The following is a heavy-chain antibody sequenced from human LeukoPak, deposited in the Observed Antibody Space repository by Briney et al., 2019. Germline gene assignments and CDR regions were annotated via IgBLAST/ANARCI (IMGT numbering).Heavy chain of an antibody. J-gene: IGHJ4*02. D-gene: IGHD2-21*02. CDR2: LDPEEGEA. V-gene: IGHV1-24*01. CDR1: GYSLSDLA. Sequence: ASVKVSCKVSGYSLSDLAMHWVRQAPGEGLEWVGGLDPEEGEAVYAQKFQARVTMTKDTSTNTAYMELRSLRSEDTAVYFCSTDLWGYCNGDCFPTEYWGQGTLVAVSS. CDR3: STDLWGYCNGDCFPTEY.